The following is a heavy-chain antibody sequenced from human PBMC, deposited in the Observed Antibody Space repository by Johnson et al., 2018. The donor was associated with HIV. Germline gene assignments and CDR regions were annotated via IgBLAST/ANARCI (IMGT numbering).Heavy chain of an antibody. D-gene: IGHD1-26*01. CDR3: ARVATHAFDI. J-gene: IGHJ3*02. V-gene: IGHV3-66*01. CDR2: IYSGGST. Sequence: VQLVESGGGLVQPGGSLRLSCAASGFTVSSNYMSWVRQAPGQGLEWVSVIYSGGSTYYADSVKGRFTISRDNSKNTLYLQMTSLRAEDTALYYCARVATHAFDIWGQGTMVTVCS. CDR1: GFTVSSNY.